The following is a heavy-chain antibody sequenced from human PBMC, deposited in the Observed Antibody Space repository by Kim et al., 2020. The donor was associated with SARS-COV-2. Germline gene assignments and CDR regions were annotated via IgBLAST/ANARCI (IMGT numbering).Heavy chain of an antibody. Sequence: GGSLRLSCVASGFTFSDYYMSWIRQAPGKGLEWVSYISSSSSYTNYADSVKGRFTISRDNAKNSLYLQMNSLRAEDTAVYYCARMGVYGDYVSYWGQGTLVTVSS. D-gene: IGHD4-17*01. CDR2: ISSSSSYT. J-gene: IGHJ4*02. CDR3: ARMGVYGDYVSY. CDR1: GFTFSDYY. V-gene: IGHV3-11*06.